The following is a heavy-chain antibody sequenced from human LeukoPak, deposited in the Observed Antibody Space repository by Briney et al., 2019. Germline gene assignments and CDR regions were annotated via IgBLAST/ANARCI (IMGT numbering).Heavy chain of an antibody. CDR3: ARSITTVTHAPLDY. V-gene: IGHV4-34*01. D-gene: IGHD4-17*01. CDR1: GGSFSGYY. CDR2: INHSGST. Sequence: SETLSLTCAVYGGSFSGYYWSWIRQPPGKGLEWIGEINHSGSTSYNPSLKSRVTISVDTSKNQFSLKLSSVTAADTAVYYCARSITTVTHAPLDYWGQGTLVTVSS. J-gene: IGHJ4*02.